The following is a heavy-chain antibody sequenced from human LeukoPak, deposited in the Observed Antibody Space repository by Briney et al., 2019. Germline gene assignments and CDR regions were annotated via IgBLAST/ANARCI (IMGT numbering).Heavy chain of an antibody. CDR2: IKHDGSEQ. CDR1: GFTFSSYS. D-gene: IGHD3-16*01. CDR3: TRGLGEHGGVSDR. J-gene: IGHJ5*02. Sequence: GGSLRLSCAASGFTFSSYSMNWVRQAPGKGLEWVANIKHDGSEQIYVDSVKGRFTISRDNAKDSVYLQMNSLRAEDTAVYYCTRGLGEHGGVSDRWGQGTLVIVS. V-gene: IGHV3-7*01.